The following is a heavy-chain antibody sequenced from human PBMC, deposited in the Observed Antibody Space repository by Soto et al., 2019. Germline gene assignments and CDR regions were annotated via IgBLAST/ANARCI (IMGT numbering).Heavy chain of an antibody. CDR1: GGSISSSDYY. CDR3: ARGAAMIVVSAFDI. V-gene: IGHV4-30-4*01. Sequence: QVQLQESGPGLVKPSQTVSLTCTVSGGSISSSDYYWSWIRQPPGKGLEWIGYIYYSGSTYYNPSLKSRVTISVDTSKNQFSLKLSSVTAADTAVYYCARGAAMIVVSAFDIWGQGTMVTVSS. CDR2: IYYSGST. J-gene: IGHJ3*02. D-gene: IGHD3-22*01.